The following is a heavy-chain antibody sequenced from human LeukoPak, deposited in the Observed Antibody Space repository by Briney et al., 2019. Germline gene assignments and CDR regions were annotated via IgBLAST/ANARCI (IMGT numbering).Heavy chain of an antibody. J-gene: IGHJ4*02. Sequence: GGSLRLSCAASGFTFSSSAMSWVRQAPGKGLEWVSYISSSSSTIYYADSVKGRFTISRDNAKNSLYLQMNSLRAEDTAVYYCARSYSYGYFDYWGQGTLVTVSS. CDR3: ARSYSYGYFDY. CDR1: GFTFSSSA. V-gene: IGHV3-48*01. CDR2: ISSSSSTI. D-gene: IGHD5-18*01.